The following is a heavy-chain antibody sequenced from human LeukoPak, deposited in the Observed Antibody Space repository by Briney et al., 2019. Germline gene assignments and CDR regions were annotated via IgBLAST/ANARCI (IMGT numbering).Heavy chain of an antibody. CDR3: ARGAPDFDL. CDR1: GGSISSGSYY. CDR2: IYTSGST. J-gene: IGHJ2*01. Sequence: SQTLSLTCTVSGGSISSGSYYWSWIRQPAGKGLEWIGRIYTSGSTNYNPSLKSRVTISVDTSKNQFSLKLSSVTAADTAVYYCARGAPDFDLWGRGTLVTVYS. V-gene: IGHV4-61*02. D-gene: IGHD3-16*01.